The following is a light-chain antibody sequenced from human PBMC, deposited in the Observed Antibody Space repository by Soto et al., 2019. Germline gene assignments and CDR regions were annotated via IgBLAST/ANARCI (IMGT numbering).Light chain of an antibody. CDR3: QQYDSYAGWT. CDR2: KAS. CDR1: QSIRSW. V-gene: IGKV1-5*03. Sequence: DIQMTQSPSTLSASVGDRVTITCRASQSIRSWLAWYQQRPGKAPKLLIYKASSLESGVPSRFSGCGSGTEFTLTISSLQPDDFATYYCQQYDSYAGWTFGQGTKVEIK. J-gene: IGKJ1*01.